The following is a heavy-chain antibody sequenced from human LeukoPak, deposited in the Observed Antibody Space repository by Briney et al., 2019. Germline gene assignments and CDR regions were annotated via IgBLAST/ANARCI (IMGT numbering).Heavy chain of an antibody. J-gene: IGHJ6*02. CDR1: GGSISSGDYY. V-gene: IGHV4-30-4*08. D-gene: IGHD2-2*01. CDR3: AGYCSSTSCYAGMGPPYGMDV. CDR2: IYYSGTA. Sequence: PSETLSLTCTVSGGSISSGDYYWSWIRQPPGKGLQWIGYIYYSGTAYYNPSLKSRVTISVDTSKNQFSLNLSSVTAADTAMYYCAGYCSSTSCYAGMGPPYGMDVWGQGTTVTVSS.